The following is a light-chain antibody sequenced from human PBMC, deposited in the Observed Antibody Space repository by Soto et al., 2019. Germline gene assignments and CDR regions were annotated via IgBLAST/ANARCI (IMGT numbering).Light chain of an antibody. Sequence: DIQMTQSPSTLSESVGDRVTITCRASESVSKRLTWYQQKPGKAPKLLIYQASTLESGVPSRFSGSGSGTEFTLTISSLQPDDFATYYCQHYNSYPLTFGGGTKVDIK. CDR2: QAS. CDR3: QHYNSYPLT. V-gene: IGKV1-5*03. CDR1: ESVSKR. J-gene: IGKJ4*01.